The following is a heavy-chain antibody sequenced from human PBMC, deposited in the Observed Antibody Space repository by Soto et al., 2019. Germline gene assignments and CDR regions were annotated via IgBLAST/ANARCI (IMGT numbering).Heavy chain of an antibody. CDR2: IIPIFGTA. V-gene: IGHV1-69*01. CDR3: AREGGDCSGGSCYSGYYYYGMDV. J-gene: IGHJ6*02. CDR1: GGTFSSYA. D-gene: IGHD2-15*01. Sequence: QVQLVQSGAEVKKPGSSVKVSCKASGGTFSSYAISWVRQAPGQGLEWMGGIIPIFGTANYAQKFQGRVTSTADESTSTAYMELSSLRSEDTAVYYCAREGGDCSGGSCYSGYYYYGMDVWGQGTTVTVSS.